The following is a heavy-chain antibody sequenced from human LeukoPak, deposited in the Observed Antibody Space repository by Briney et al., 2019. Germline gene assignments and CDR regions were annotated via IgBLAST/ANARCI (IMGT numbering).Heavy chain of an antibody. CDR1: GGSISSYY. J-gene: IGHJ4*02. CDR2: IYYSGST. D-gene: IGHD6-13*01. V-gene: IGHV4-59*01. Sequence: SETLSLTCTVSGGSISSYYWSWIRQPPGKGLEWIGYIYYSGSTNYNPSLKSRVTISVDTSKNQFSLKLSSVTAADTAVYYCAVIAAAGTGFDYWGQGTLVTVSS. CDR3: AVIAAAGTGFDY.